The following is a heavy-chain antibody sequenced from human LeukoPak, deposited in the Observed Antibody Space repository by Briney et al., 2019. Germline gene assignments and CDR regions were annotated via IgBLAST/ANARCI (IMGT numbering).Heavy chain of an antibody. CDR3: AKLPRIAAAALVVDY. Sequence: GGSLRLSCAASGFTFSIYAMSWVRQAPGKGLEWVSAISGNGATTYYADSVKGRFTISRDNSKKTLYLQMNSLSAEDTAVYYCAKLPRIAAAALVVDYWGQGTLVTVSS. J-gene: IGHJ4*02. CDR2: ISGNGATT. CDR1: GFTFSIYA. V-gene: IGHV3-23*01. D-gene: IGHD6-13*01.